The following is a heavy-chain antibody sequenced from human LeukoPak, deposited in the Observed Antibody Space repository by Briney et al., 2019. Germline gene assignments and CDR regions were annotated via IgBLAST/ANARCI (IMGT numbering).Heavy chain of an antibody. J-gene: IGHJ4*02. V-gene: IGHV4-59*01. CDR2: ISYSGST. CDR1: GGSINSYY. D-gene: IGHD3-22*01. CDR3: ARVNVATYYYGSSYYYFDY. Sequence: PSETLSLTCTVSGGSINSYYWSWIRQPPEKGLDWIGYISYSGSTNYNPSLRSRVTLSVDMFKNQFSLRLTSVTAADTAVYYCARVNVATYYYGSSYYYFDYWGQGTLVTVSS.